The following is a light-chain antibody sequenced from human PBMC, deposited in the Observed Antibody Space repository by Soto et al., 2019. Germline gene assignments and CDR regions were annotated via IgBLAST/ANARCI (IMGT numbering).Light chain of an antibody. CDR3: QQYGYSRT. Sequence: VLTPCPGTLSLSPGERATLSCRASQTLSSRHLAWYQQQPGQAPRLLIYGSSSRATDIPDRFSGSGSGTDFTLTISTLEPEDFAIYYCQQYGYSRTFGQGTKVDIK. J-gene: IGKJ1*01. V-gene: IGKV3-20*01. CDR2: GSS. CDR1: QTLSSRH.